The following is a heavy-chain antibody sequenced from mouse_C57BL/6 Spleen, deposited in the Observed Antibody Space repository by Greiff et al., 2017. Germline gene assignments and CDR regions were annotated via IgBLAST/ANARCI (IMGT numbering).Heavy chain of an antibody. CDR3: ARGYDFD. J-gene: IGHJ4*01. Sequence: VQLQQSGPELVKPGASVKISCKASGYAFSSSWMNWVKQRPGKGLEWIGRIYPGDGDTNYNGKFKGKATLTADKSSSTAYMQLSSLTSEDSAVYFCARGYDFDWGQGTSVTVSS. CDR2: IYPGDGDT. D-gene: IGHD2-4*01. V-gene: IGHV1-82*01. CDR1: GYAFSSSW.